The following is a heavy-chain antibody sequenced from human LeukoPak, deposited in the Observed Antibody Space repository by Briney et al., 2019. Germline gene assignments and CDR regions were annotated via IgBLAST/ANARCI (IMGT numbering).Heavy chain of an antibody. Sequence: GASLRLSCAASGFTFSSYAMSWVRQAPGKGLEWVAVIWYDGSNKYYADSVEGRFTISRDNSKNTLYLQMNSLRAEDTAVYYCAREGPYGDYAFDIWGQGTMVTVSS. CDR1: GFTFSSYA. V-gene: IGHV3-33*08. CDR3: AREGPYGDYAFDI. D-gene: IGHD4-17*01. CDR2: IWYDGSNK. J-gene: IGHJ3*02.